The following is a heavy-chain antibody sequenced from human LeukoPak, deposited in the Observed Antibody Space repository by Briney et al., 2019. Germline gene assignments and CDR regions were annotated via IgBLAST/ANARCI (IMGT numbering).Heavy chain of an antibody. J-gene: IGHJ4*02. CDR3: AKDERNWNYNLASQTYD. V-gene: IGHV3-23*01. Sequence: GGSLRLACAASGFRFSSYAMSWVSQAPGKGLEWVSAISGSGVSTYYADSVKGRFTVSRDNSKNTLYLQMSSLRAEDTAVYYCAKDERNWNYNLASQTYDWGQGTLVTVSS. CDR1: GFRFSSYA. D-gene: IGHD1-7*01. CDR2: ISGSGVST.